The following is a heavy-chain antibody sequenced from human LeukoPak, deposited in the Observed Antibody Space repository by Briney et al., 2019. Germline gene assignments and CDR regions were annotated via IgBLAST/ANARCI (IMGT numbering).Heavy chain of an antibody. J-gene: IGHJ4*02. Sequence: GGSLRLSCAASGFTFSGHAMSWVRQAPGKGLEYVSVMSGSGGGTYYADCVKGRFTMSRDNSKNTLYLQMSSLRADDTAVYYCAKPLSAAVAGTFDYWGQGTLVTVSS. CDR1: GFTFSGHA. CDR2: MSGSGGGT. V-gene: IGHV3-23*01. CDR3: AKPLSAAVAGTFDY. D-gene: IGHD6-19*01.